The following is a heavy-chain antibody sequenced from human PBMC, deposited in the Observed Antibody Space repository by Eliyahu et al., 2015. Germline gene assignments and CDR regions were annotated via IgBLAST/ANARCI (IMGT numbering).Heavy chain of an antibody. V-gene: IGHV3-23*01. CDR1: GFPFTSYA. J-gene: IGHJ6*02. CDR3: AKDMTVWDYYYYGMDV. CDR2: ISGTGDST. D-gene: IGHD3-16*01. Sequence: VQLLESGGGLVQPGGSLRLSCSASGFPFTSYAMTWVRQAPGKGLEWASAISGTGDSTYYADSVKGRFTISRDNSKNTLYLQMNSLRVEDTAVYYCAKDMTVWDYYYYGMDVWGQGTTVTVSS.